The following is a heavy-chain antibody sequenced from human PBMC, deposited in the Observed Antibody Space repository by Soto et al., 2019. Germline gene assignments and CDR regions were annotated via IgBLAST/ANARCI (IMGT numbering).Heavy chain of an antibody. CDR1: GFTFSCYS. D-gene: IGHD2-2*02. CDR2: ISSSSSYI. V-gene: IGHV3-21*01. CDR3: GRDGGVKAAIPDYYYGMDV. J-gene: IGHJ6*02. Sequence: GSXKLSCAACGFTFSCYSMNCFRQAPGKGLEWVSSISSSSSYIYYADSVKGRITISRDNAKNSLYLQMNSLRAEDTAVYYCGRDGGVKAAIPDYYYGMDVWGQGTTVTVPS.